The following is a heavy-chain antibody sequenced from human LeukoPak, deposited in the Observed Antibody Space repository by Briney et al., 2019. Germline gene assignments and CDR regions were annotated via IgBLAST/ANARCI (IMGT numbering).Heavy chain of an antibody. D-gene: IGHD2-2*01. V-gene: IGHV1-69*13. CDR3: ARAQVCTSCYYGFDP. CDR2: IIPIFGTA. Sequence: GASVKVSCKASGGTFSSYAISWVRQAPGQGLEWMGGIIPIFGTANYAQKFQGRVTITADESTSTAYMELSSLRSEDTAVYYCARAQVCTSCYYGFDPWGQGTLVTVSS. J-gene: IGHJ5*02. CDR1: GGTFSSYA.